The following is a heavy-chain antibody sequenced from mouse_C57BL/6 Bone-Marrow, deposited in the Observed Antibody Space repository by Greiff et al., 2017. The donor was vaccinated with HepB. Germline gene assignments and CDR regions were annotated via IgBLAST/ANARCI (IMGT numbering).Heavy chain of an antibody. CDR2: ISSGSSTI. V-gene: IGHV5-17*01. J-gene: IGHJ3*01. CDR3: ARMELFAY. CDR1: GFTFSDYG. Sequence: EVKVEESGGGLVKPGGSLKLSCAASGFTFSDYGMHWVRQAPEKGLEWVAYISSGSSTIYYADTVKGRFTISRDNAKNTLFLQMTSLRSEDTAMYYCARMELFAYWGQGTLVTVSA.